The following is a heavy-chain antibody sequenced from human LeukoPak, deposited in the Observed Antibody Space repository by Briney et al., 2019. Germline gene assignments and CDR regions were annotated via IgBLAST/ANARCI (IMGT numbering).Heavy chain of an antibody. CDR1: GFTVSSNY. V-gene: IGHV3-53*01. J-gene: IGHJ3*02. CDR3: ARETNYYDSSDAFDI. D-gene: IGHD3-22*01. Sequence: GGSLRLSCAASGFTVSSNYMSWVRQAPGKGLEWVSVIYSGGSTYYADSVKGRFTISRDNSKNTLYLQMNSLRAEDTAVYYRARETNYYDSSDAFDIWGQGTMVTVSS. CDR2: IYSGGST.